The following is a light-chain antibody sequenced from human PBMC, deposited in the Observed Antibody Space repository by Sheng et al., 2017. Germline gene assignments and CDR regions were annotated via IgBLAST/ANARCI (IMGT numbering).Light chain of an antibody. CDR1: QAINIY. CDR3: QQVNSYPRST. J-gene: IGKJ2*01. CDR2: AAS. V-gene: IGKV1-9*01. Sequence: DIQLTQSPSFLSASVGDRVTITCRASQAINIYLAWYQQKPGKAPNLLIYAASTLQSGVPSRFSGSGSGTDFTLTISNLQPEDSATYYCQQVNSYPRSTFGQGTKLEIK.